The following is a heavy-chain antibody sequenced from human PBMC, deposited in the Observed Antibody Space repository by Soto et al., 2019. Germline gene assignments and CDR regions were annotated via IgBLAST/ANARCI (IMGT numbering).Heavy chain of an antibody. J-gene: IGHJ6*02. CDR2: IYSGGST. CDR3: ARDRGIAAAGSPLFYYGMDV. D-gene: IGHD6-13*01. Sequence: EVQLVESGGGLIQPGGSLRLSCAASGFTVSSNYMSWVRQAPGKGLEWVSVIYSGGSTYYADSVKGRFTISRDNSKNTLYLQMNSLRAEDTAVYYCARDRGIAAAGSPLFYYGMDVWGQGTTVTVSS. CDR1: GFTVSSNY. V-gene: IGHV3-53*01.